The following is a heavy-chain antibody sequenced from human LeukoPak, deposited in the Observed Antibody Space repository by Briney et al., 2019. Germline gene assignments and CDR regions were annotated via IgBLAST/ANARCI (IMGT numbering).Heavy chain of an antibody. D-gene: IGHD6-13*01. Sequence: GGSLRLSCAASGFTFSNYAMSWVRQAPGKGLEWVSGISGSGGSTYYADSVKGRFTISRDNSKNTLYLQMNSLRAEDTAVYYCAKPSSIAAAGTEAFDIWGQGTMVTVSS. CDR2: ISGSGGST. CDR3: AKPSSIAAAGTEAFDI. J-gene: IGHJ3*02. CDR1: GFTFSNYA. V-gene: IGHV3-23*01.